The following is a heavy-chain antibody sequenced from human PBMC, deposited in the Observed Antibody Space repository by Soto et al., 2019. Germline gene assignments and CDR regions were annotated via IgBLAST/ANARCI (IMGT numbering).Heavy chain of an antibody. Sequence: GGSLRLSCSASGFTFSSHAMHWVRQAPGKGLEYLSGISSNGGSTYYADSVKGRFTISRDNSKSTLYLQVSSLRTEDTAVYYCVKAFIATVAIDYGMDVWGQGTSVTVSS. CDR3: VKAFIATVAIDYGMDV. V-gene: IGHV3-64D*08. D-gene: IGHD6-13*01. CDR2: ISSNGGST. CDR1: GFTFSSHA. J-gene: IGHJ6*02.